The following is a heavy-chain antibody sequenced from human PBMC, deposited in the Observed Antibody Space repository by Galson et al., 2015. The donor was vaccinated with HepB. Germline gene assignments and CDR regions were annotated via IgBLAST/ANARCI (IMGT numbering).Heavy chain of an antibody. CDR1: GGSISSYY. CDR3: ARSGRWLQLNY. V-gene: IGHV4-59*01. J-gene: IGHJ4*02. Sequence: LSLTCTVSGGSISSYYWSWIRQPPGKGLEWIGYIYYSGSTNYNPSLKSRVTISVDTSKNQFSLKLSSVTAADTAVYYCARSGRWLQLNYWGQGTLVTVSS. D-gene: IGHD5-24*01. CDR2: IYYSGST.